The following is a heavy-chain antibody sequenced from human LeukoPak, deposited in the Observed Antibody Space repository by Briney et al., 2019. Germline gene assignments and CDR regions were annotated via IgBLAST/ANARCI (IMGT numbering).Heavy chain of an antibody. CDR3: ARDLVGGYHQHWFAP. Sequence: SETLSLTCTVSGGSISSYYWSWIRQPAGKGLEWIGRIYTSGSTNHNPSLKSRVTMSVDTSKNQFSLKLSSVTAADTAVYYCARDLVGGYHQHWFAPWGQGTLVTVSS. D-gene: IGHD3-22*01. CDR1: GGSISSYY. V-gene: IGHV4-4*07. J-gene: IGHJ5*02. CDR2: IYTSGST.